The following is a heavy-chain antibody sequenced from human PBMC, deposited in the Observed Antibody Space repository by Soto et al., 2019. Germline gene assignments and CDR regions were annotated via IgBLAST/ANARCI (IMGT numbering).Heavy chain of an antibody. CDR1: GYTFTSYA. J-gene: IGHJ1*01. CDR3: VREAAETATVYFRH. CDR2: INAGNGNT. D-gene: IGHD2-21*02. V-gene: IGHV1-3*01. Sequence: ASVKVSCKASGYTFTSYAMHWVRQAPGQRLEWMGWINAGNGNTKYSQKFQGRVTITRDTSASTAYMELSSLRSEDTAVYYCVREAAETATVYFRHWGQGTLVTVSS.